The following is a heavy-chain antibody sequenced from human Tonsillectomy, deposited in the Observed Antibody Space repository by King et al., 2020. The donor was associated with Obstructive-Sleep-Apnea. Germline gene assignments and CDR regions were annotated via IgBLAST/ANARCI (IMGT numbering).Heavy chain of an antibody. CDR1: GGSFSGYY. D-gene: IGHD3-22*01. CDR2: INHRGST. V-gene: IGHV4-34*01. CDR3: ARNSRHFDSGGYYTEGFDY. Sequence: VQLQQWGAGLLKPSETLSLTCSVYGGSFSGYYWTWIRQPPGKGLEWIGEINHRGSTNYNPSLKSRVSMSVDTSKNQFSVKLNSVTAADTAVYYCARNSRHFDSGGYYTEGFDYWGRGTLVTVSS. J-gene: IGHJ4*02.